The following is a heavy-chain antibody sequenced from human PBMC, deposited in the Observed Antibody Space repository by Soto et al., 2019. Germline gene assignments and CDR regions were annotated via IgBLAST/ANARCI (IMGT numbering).Heavy chain of an antibody. CDR2: IYYSGST. CDR3: PRRAIGVKAVAGIPNWFDP. D-gene: IGHD6-19*01. J-gene: IGHJ5*02. V-gene: IGHV4-39*01. Sequence: QLQLQESGPGLVKPSETLSLTCTVSGGSISSSSYYWGWIRQPPGKGLEWIGSIYYSGSTYYNPSLKSRVTISVDTSKNQFSLKLSSVTAADTAVSYCPRRAIGVKAVAGIPNWFDPWGQGTLVTVSS. CDR1: GGSISSSSYY.